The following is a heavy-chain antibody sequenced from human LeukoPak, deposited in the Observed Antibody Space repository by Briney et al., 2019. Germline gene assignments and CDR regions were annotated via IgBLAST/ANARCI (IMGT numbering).Heavy chain of an antibody. Sequence: PSETLSLTCTVSGVSTSSGYWSWIRQPAGKGLEWLGRVSTSLTTYYNPSLKSRVTMSLDTSENQFFLKSTSVTAADTAVYYCARGYGSGSYSAWGQGTLVTVSS. CDR1: GVSTSSGY. J-gene: IGHJ5*02. D-gene: IGHD3-10*01. CDR3: ARGYGSGSYSA. CDR2: VSTSLTT. V-gene: IGHV4-4*07.